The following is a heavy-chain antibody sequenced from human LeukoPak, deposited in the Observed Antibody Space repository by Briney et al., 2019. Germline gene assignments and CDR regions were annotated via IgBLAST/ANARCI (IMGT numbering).Heavy chain of an antibody. J-gene: IGHJ4*02. V-gene: IGHV1-69*13. Sequence: GASVKVSCKASGGTLSSYAISWVRQAPGQGLEWMGGIIPIFGTANYAQKFQGRVTITADESTSTAYMELSSLRSEDTAVYYCARQGQWIQPHWGQGTLVTVSS. CDR3: ARQGQWIQPH. CDR1: GGTLSSYA. CDR2: IIPIFGTA. D-gene: IGHD5-18*01.